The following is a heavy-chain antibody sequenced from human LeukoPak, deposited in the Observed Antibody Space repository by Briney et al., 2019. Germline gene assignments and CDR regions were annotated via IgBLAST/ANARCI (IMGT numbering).Heavy chain of an antibody. Sequence: GGSLRLSCAASGFTFSTYNMNWVRQAPGKGLEWVSYISFTTRTIHYADSVKGRFTISRDNAKNSLYLQMNSLRAEDTAVYYCARSAPTVRGVIESIYMDVWGKGTTVTVSS. D-gene: IGHD3-10*01. V-gene: IGHV3-48*01. J-gene: IGHJ6*03. CDR3: ARSAPTVRGVIESIYMDV. CDR2: ISFTTRTI. CDR1: GFTFSTYN.